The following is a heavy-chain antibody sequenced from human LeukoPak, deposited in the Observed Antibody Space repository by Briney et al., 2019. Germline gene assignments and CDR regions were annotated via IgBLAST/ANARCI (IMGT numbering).Heavy chain of an antibody. Sequence: SETLSLTCTVSGGSISSHYWNWIRQPPGKGLEWIGYIYYSGSTNYNPSLKSRVTMSVDTSKNQFSLKLSSVTAADTAVYYCAREAYYYYYMDVWGKGTTVTVSS. J-gene: IGHJ6*03. CDR2: IYYSGST. CDR3: AREAYYYYYMDV. CDR1: GGSISSHY. V-gene: IGHV4-59*11.